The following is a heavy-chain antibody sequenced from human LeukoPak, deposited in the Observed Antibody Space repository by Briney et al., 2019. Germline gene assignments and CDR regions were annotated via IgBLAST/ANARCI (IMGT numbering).Heavy chain of an antibody. CDR3: AKWGDYDILTGYYDSDY. CDR1: GFTFSNYA. V-gene: IGHV3-23*01. CDR2: IVGSGGST. J-gene: IGHJ4*02. D-gene: IGHD3-9*01. Sequence: GGSLRLSCAASGFTFSNYAVSWVRQAPGKGLEWVSAIVGSGGSTYYADSVKGRFTISRDNPKNTLYLQMNSLRAEDTAVYYCAKWGDYDILTGYYDSDYWGQGTRVTVSS.